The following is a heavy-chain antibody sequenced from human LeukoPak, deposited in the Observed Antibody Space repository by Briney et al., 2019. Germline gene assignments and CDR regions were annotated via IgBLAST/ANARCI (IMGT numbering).Heavy chain of an antibody. V-gene: IGHV4-34*01. CDR3: ARGTFAAAAVFRY. CDR1: GGTFSGYY. CDR2: INHSGST. J-gene: IGHJ4*02. Sequence: PSETLSLTCAVYGGTFSGYYWSWIRQPPGKGLEWIGEINHSGSTNYNPSLKSRVPISVDTSKNQFSLKLDSVTAADTAVYYCARGTFAAAAVFRYWGQGTLVTVSS. D-gene: IGHD6-13*01.